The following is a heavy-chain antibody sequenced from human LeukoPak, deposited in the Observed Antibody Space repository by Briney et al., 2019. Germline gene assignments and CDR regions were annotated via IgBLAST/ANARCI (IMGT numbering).Heavy chain of an antibody. Sequence: SETLSLTCAVYGGPFSGYYWSWIRQPPGKGLEWIGEINHSGSTNYNPSLKSRVTISVDTSKNQFSLKLSSVTAADTAVYYCARGPRYYGSGSYYKGASFDYWGQGTLVTVSS. CDR2: INHSGST. V-gene: IGHV4-34*01. J-gene: IGHJ4*02. CDR3: ARGPRYYGSGSYYKGASFDY. CDR1: GGPFSGYY. D-gene: IGHD3-10*01.